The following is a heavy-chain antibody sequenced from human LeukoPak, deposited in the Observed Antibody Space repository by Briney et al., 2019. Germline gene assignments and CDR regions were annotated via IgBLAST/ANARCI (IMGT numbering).Heavy chain of an antibody. CDR2: INPSGGST. Sequence: ASVKVSCKASGYTFTSYYMHWVRQAPGQGLEWMGIINPSGGSTSYAQKFQGRVTMTRDTSTSTVYMELSSLRSEDTAAYYCARAWWGDYYDRSGYPDHWGQGTLVTVSS. D-gene: IGHD3-22*01. CDR3: ARAWWGDYYDRSGYPDH. J-gene: IGHJ4*02. V-gene: IGHV1-46*01. CDR1: GYTFTSYY.